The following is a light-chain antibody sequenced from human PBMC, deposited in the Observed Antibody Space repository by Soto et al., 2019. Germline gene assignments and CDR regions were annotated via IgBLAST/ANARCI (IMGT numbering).Light chain of an antibody. CDR2: DAS. J-gene: IGKJ1*01. CDR3: QQYNNYSWT. V-gene: IGKV3-11*01. Sequence: EIVLTQSPAILSLSPGERAALSCRASQSIKTYLAWYQQRPGQAPRLLIYDASKRASGIPARFSGSGSGTDFTLTISSLEPEDFALYYCQQYNNYSWTFGQGSKVEIK. CDR1: QSIKTY.